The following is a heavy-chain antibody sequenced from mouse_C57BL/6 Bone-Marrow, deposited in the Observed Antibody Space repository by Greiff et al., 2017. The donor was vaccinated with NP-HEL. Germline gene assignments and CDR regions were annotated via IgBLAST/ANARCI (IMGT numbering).Heavy chain of an antibody. J-gene: IGHJ4*01. CDR3: ASIYDGYLYYAMDY. CDR2: IYPRDGST. D-gene: IGHD2-3*01. CDR1: GYTFTSYD. V-gene: IGHV1-85*01. Sequence: QVQLQQSGPELVRPGASVKLSCKASGYTFTSYDINWVKQRPGQGLEWIGWIYPRDGSTKYNEKFKGKATLTVDTSSRTAYMELHSLTSEDSAVYFCASIYDGYLYYAMDYWGQGTSVTVSS.